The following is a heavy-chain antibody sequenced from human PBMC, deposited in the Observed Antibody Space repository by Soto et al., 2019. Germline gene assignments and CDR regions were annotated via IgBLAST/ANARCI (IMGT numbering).Heavy chain of an antibody. J-gene: IGHJ4*02. CDR2: IYYSGST. D-gene: IGHD4-17*01. Sequence: SETLPLTYTVSGGSISSYYLRWIRQPPGKGLEWIGYIYYSGSTNYNPSLKSRVTISVDTPKNQFSLKLSSVTAADTAVYYCARRYGGHFDYWGQGTLVTVSS. CDR3: ARRYGGHFDY. V-gene: IGHV4-59*08. CDR1: GGSISSYY.